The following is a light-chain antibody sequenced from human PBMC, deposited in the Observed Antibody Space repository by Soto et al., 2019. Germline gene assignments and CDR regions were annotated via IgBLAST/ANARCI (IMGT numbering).Light chain of an antibody. CDR3: AAWDDSLSVV. V-gene: IGLV1-47*01. Sequence: QSVLTQPPSASGTPGQRVTISCSGSSSNIGSNYVYWYQQLPGTAPKLLIYRNNQRPSGVPDRFSGSKSGTSASLAISGLRSEDEADYYCAAWDDSLSVVFGGGTNLTVL. J-gene: IGLJ2*01. CDR2: RNN. CDR1: SSNIGSNY.